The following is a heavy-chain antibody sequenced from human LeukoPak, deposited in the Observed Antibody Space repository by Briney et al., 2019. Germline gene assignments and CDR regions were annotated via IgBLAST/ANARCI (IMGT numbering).Heavy chain of an antibody. D-gene: IGHD1/OR15-1a*01. CDR3: ARDPRNKGFDP. CDR2: INGDGSSA. V-gene: IGHV3-74*01. Sequence: GGSLRLSCAASGFTLSYYWMHWVRQGPGKGLVWVSTINGDGSSANYADSVRGRFTISRDNAKNTLYLEMNSLRVEDTAVYYCARDPRNKGFDPWGQGTLVTVSS. CDR1: GFTLSYYW. J-gene: IGHJ5*02.